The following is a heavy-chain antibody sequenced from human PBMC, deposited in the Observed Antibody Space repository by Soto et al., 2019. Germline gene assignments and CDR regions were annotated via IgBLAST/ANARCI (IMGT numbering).Heavy chain of an antibody. V-gene: IGHV3-11*01. CDR1: GFTFSDHY. Sequence: QVQLVESGGGLVQPGGSLRLSCAAPGFTFSDHYMNWIRQSPGKGLEWVSYITNSGTTMYYADSVKGRFTISRDNAKNSLYLHMNNLRAEDTALYYCARGRRFYYYAMDVWGQGTTVTVSS. CDR3: ARGRRFYYYAMDV. CDR2: ITNSGTTM. J-gene: IGHJ6*02.